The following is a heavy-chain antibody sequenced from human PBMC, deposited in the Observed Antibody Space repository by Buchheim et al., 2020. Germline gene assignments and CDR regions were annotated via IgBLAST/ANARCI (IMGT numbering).Heavy chain of an antibody. J-gene: IGHJ4*02. CDR1: GGSISSYY. CDR2: IYYSGST. Sequence: QVQLQESGPGLVKPSETLSLTCTVSGGSISSYYWSWIRQPPGKGLEWIGYIYYSGSTNYNPSLKSRVTISVDKSKNQFSLKLSSVTAADTAVYYCARDFELWFGELSHRIFDYWGQGTL. CDR3: ARDFELWFGELSHRIFDY. D-gene: IGHD3-10*01. V-gene: IGHV4-59*12.